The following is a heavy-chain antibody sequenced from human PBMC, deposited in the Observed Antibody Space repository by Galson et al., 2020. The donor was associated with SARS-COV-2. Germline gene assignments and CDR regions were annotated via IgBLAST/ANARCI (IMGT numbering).Heavy chain of an antibody. CDR2: IAWNSGSI. D-gene: IGHD3-9*01. CDR3: AKDTGDILTTYSNGGSLDI. CDR1: GFTFDEYA. J-gene: IGHJ3*02. V-gene: IGHV3-9*01. Sequence: GGSLRLSCVASGFTFDEYAMHWVRLAPGKGLEWVSGIAWNSGSIAYVDSVKGRFTVSRDNGKNSLYLQMNSLRPEDTALYYCAKDTGDILTTYSNGGSLDIWGQGTMVTVSS.